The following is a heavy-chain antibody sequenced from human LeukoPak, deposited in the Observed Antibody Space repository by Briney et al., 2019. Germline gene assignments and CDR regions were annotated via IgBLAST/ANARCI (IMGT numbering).Heavy chain of an antibody. D-gene: IGHD6-19*01. Sequence: GGSLRLSCATSGFTFSSYGMNWVRQAPGKGLEWLASIRSHNSDTYYADSLKGRFTISRDNSKNTLYLQMDNLRAEDTAVYYCARMGSGWHYYYYYMDVWGKGTTVTISS. CDR3: ARMGSGWHYYYYYMDV. V-gene: IGHV3-30*02. CDR2: IRSHNSDT. J-gene: IGHJ6*03. CDR1: GFTFSSYG.